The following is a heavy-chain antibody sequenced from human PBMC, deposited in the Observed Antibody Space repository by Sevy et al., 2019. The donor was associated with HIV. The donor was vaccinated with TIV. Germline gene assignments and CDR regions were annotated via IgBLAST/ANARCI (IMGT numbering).Heavy chain of an antibody. V-gene: IGHV3-49*03. J-gene: IGHJ3*02. CDR3: TSDGYSQPVGDAFDI. CDR2: IRSKAYGGTT. CDR1: GFTFGDYA. D-gene: IGHD5-18*01. Sequence: GGSLRLSCTASGFTFGDYAMSWFRQAPGKGLEWVGFIRSKAYGGTTEYAASVKGRFTISRDDSKSIAYLQMNSLKTEDTAVYYCTSDGYSQPVGDAFDIWGQWTMVTVSS.